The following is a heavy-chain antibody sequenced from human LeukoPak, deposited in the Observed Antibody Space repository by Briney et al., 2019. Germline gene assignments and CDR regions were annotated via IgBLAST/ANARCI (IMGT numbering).Heavy chain of an antibody. D-gene: IGHD2-2*01. CDR1: GGSISSYY. J-gene: IGHJ4*02. CDR3: ARQSPYCSSTSCHGYYFDY. CDR2: IYYSGST. Sequence: SETLSLTCTVSGGSISSYYWSWIRQPPGKGLEWIGYIYYSGSTNYNPSLKSRVTIPVDTSKNQFSLKLSSVTAADTAVYYCARQSPYCSSTSCHGYYFDYWGQGTLVTVSS. V-gene: IGHV4-59*08.